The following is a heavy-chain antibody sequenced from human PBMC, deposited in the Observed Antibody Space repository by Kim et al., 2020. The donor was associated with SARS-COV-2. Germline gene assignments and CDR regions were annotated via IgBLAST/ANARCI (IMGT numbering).Heavy chain of an antibody. Sequence: GGSLRLSCAASGFTFSSYSMNWVRQAPGKGLEWVSSISSSSSYIYYADSVKGRFTISRDNAKNSLYLQMNSLRAEDTAVYYCAREHSSRFGSPGYYGMDVWGQGTTVTVSS. D-gene: IGHD3-10*01. CDR2: ISSSSSYI. J-gene: IGHJ6*02. V-gene: IGHV3-21*01. CDR3: AREHSSRFGSPGYYGMDV. CDR1: GFTFSSYS.